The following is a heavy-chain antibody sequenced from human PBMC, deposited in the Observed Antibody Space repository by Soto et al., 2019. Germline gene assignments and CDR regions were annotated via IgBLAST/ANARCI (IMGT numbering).Heavy chain of an antibody. CDR1: GGSFSGYY. J-gene: IGHJ6*02. D-gene: IGHD6-25*01. CDR3: ARGGIASVGMDV. Sequence: QVQLQQWGAGLLKPSETLSLTCAVYGGSFSGYYWSWIRQPPGKGLEWIGEINHSGSTNYNPSLKRRVTISVDTSKNQFSLKLSSVTAADTAVYYCARGGIASVGMDVWGQGTTVTVSS. CDR2: INHSGST. V-gene: IGHV4-34*01.